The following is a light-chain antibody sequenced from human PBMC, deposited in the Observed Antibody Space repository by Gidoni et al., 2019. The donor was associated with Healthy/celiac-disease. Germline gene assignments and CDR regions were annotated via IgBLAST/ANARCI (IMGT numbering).Light chain of an antibody. CDR1: QSVSSSY. V-gene: IGKV3-20*01. Sequence: IVLTQPPGTLSLSPGERATLSCRASQSVSSSYLAWYQQKPGQAPRLLIYGASSRATGIPDRFSGSGSGTDFTLTISRLEPEDFAVYYCQQYGSSPRRLTFGGGTKVEIK. CDR2: GAS. J-gene: IGKJ4*01. CDR3: QQYGSSPRRLT.